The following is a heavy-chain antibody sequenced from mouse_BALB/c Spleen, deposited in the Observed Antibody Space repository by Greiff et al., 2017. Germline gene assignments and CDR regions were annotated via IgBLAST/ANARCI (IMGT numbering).Heavy chain of an antibody. CDR2: INSNGGST. V-gene: IGHV5-6-3*01. J-gene: IGHJ2*01. CDR1: GFTFSSYG. Sequence: EVKLVESGGGLVQPGGSLKLSCAASGFTFSSYGMSWVRQTPDKRLELVATINSNGGSTYYPDSVKGRFTISRDNAKNTLYLQMSSLKSEDTAMYYCARFITTVVATTSFDYWGQGTTLTVSS. D-gene: IGHD1-1*01. CDR3: ARFITTVVATTSFDY.